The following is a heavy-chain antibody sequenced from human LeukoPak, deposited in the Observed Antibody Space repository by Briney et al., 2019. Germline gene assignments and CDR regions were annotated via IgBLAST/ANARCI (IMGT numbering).Heavy chain of an antibody. CDR3: AREHSSSSGKVFDY. Sequence: ASVKLSCKASRYTFPGYYMHGVRQAPGQGLEWMGWINPNSGGTNYAQKFQGRFTMTRDTSISTAYMELSRLRSDETAVYYCAREHSSSSGKVFDYWGQGSLVTVSS. CDR2: INPNSGGT. V-gene: IGHV1-2*02. CDR1: RYTFPGYY. J-gene: IGHJ4*02. D-gene: IGHD6-6*01.